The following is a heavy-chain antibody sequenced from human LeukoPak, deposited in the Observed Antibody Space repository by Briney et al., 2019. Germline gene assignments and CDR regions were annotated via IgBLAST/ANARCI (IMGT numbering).Heavy chain of an antibody. CDR3: APSDSSGYSFDY. CDR1: GFTFSSYS. Sequence: GGSLRLSCAVSGFTFSSYSMNWVRQAPGKGLEWVSSISSSSSYIYYADSVKGRFTISRDNAKNSLFLQMNSLRAEDTAVYYCAPSDSSGYSFDYWGQGTLVTVSS. V-gene: IGHV3-21*01. CDR2: ISSSSSYI. D-gene: IGHD3-22*01. J-gene: IGHJ4*02.